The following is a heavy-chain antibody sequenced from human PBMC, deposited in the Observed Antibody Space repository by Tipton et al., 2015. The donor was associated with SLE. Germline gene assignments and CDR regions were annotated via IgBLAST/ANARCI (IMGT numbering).Heavy chain of an antibody. D-gene: IGHD3-16*01. CDR3: AGGTGAYFDH. CDR1: GFSYRGYA. V-gene: IGHV3-30*02. CDR2: IRADGSNK. Sequence: SLRLSCAASGFSYRGYAMHWVRQAPGKGLAWVAFIRADGSNKDYADSVKGRFTISRDNSKNTLYLQMNRLRVEDTAVYYCAGGTGAYFDHWGQGTLVTVSS. J-gene: IGHJ4*02.